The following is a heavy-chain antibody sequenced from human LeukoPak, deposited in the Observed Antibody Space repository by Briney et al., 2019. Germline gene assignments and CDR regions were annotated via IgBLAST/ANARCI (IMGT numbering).Heavy chain of an antibody. J-gene: IGHJ3*01. D-gene: IGHD1-26*01. Sequence: ASVKVSCKASGYTFTGYHMHWVRQAPGQGLEWMGWIIPNSGGTHYAQKFQGRVTTTRDTSISTAYMELSRLRSDDTAIYFCGGGIVGSTTDDFDVWGQGTMVTVSS. V-gene: IGHV1-2*02. CDR3: GGGIVGSTTDDFDV. CDR2: IIPNSGGT. CDR1: GYTFTGYH.